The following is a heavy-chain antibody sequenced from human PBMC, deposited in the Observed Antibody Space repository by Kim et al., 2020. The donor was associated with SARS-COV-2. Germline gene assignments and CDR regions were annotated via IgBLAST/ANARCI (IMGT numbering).Heavy chain of an antibody. V-gene: IGHV4-39*01. CDR3: ARRDYDFWSGYRHWYFDL. CDR2: IYYSGST. CDR1: GGSISSSSYY. J-gene: IGHJ2*01. D-gene: IGHD3-3*01. Sequence: SETLSLTCTVSGGSISSSSYYWGWIRQPPGKGLEWIGSIYYSGSTYYNPSLKSRVTISVDTSKNQFSLKLSSVTAADTAVYYCARRDYDFWSGYRHWYFDLWGRGTLVTVSS.